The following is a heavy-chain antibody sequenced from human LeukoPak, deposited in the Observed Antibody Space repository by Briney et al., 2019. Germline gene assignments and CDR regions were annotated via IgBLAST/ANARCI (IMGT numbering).Heavy chain of an antibody. V-gene: IGHV4-61*01. J-gene: IGHJ5*02. CDR1: GGSVSSGNYY. D-gene: IGHD3-22*01. CDR2: VYYSGST. Sequence: TASETLSLTCTVSGGSVSSGNYYWSWIRQPPGKGLEWIAYVYYSGSTNYNPSLKSRVTISVDTSKNQLSLKLSSVTAADTAVYYCAREPGFDSSGYLNWFDPWGQGTLVTVSS. CDR3: AREPGFDSSGYLNWFDP.